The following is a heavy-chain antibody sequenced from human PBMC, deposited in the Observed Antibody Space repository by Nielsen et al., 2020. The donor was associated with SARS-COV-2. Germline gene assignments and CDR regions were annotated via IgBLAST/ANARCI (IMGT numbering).Heavy chain of an antibody. V-gene: IGHV7-4-1*02. D-gene: IGHD2/OR15-2a*01. CDR3: ARGGDTSAQY. J-gene: IGHJ4*02. CDR1: GYTFTRYS. CDR2: ITTNTGKS. Sequence: ASVKVSCKASGYTFTRYSINWVRQAPGRGLEWMGWITTNTGKSTYAQGFTGRFVFSVDTSVSTPHLQISSLKTEDTAVYYCARGGDTSAQYWGQGTLVTVSS.